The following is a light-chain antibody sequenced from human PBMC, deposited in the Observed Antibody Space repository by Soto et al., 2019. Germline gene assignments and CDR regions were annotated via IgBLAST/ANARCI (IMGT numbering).Light chain of an antibody. J-gene: IGKJ1*01. Sequence: DIQMTQSPSTLSASVGDRVTITCRASQSLSSWLAWYQQKPGKAPKLLIYKASSLPSGVPSRFSGTGSGTEFTLTITSLQPDDFATYYYQQYNGFPRTFGQGTKVDIK. V-gene: IGKV1-5*03. CDR1: QSLSSW. CDR2: KAS. CDR3: QQYNGFPRT.